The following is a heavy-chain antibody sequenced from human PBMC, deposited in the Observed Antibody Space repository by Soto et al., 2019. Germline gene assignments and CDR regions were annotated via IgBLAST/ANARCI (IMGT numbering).Heavy chain of an antibody. J-gene: IGHJ4*02. Sequence: PGGSLRLSSAASGFSFSIYWMSWAPQAPGKGLELVSNIKQDGSEKYYVDSVKGRFTIYRDNAKNSLYLQMNSLSAEDTAMFYRARLNSGTFSLDYWGQGVPVTVSS. V-gene: IGHV3-7*03. CDR2: IKQDGSEK. CDR1: GFSFSIYW. CDR3: ARLNSGTFSLDY. D-gene: IGHD1-26*01.